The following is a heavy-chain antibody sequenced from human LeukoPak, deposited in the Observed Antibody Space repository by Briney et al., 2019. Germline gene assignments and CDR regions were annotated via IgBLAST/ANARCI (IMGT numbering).Heavy chain of an antibody. J-gene: IGHJ4*02. CDR1: GFTFSSYA. D-gene: IGHD1-26*01. CDR2: ISYDGINK. Sequence: GGSLRLSCAASGFTFSSYAMHWVRQAPGKGLEWVAGISYDGINKYYADSVKGRFTISRDNSKNTLYLQMNSLRAEDTAVYYCASRGHFGELLPFDYWGQGTLVTVSS. CDR3: ASRGHFGELLPFDY. V-gene: IGHV3-30*16.